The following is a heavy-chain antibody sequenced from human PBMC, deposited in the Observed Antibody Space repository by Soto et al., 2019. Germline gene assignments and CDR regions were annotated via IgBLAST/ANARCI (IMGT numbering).Heavy chain of an antibody. CDR3: ARVVPGAEAWFGP. Sequence: EASVKVSCKNSGYTFSNYGITWGGQAPGQPLEWLGWISLYSDGTNYAQKFQGRVSMTTDTSTTTAYMELRSLRSDDTAVYYCARVVPGAEAWFGPWGQGTLVTVSS. D-gene: IGHD2-2*01. CDR2: ISLYSDGT. CDR1: GYTFSNYG. J-gene: IGHJ5*02. V-gene: IGHV1-18*01.